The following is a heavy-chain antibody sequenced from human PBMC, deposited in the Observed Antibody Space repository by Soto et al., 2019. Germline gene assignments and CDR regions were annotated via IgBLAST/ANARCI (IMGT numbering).Heavy chain of an antibody. CDR3: ARETSVHHSDYSNYGHFDY. CDR1: GGSISSGGYY. J-gene: IGHJ4*02. V-gene: IGHV4-31*03. Sequence: SQTLSLTCTVSGGSISSGGYYWSWIRQHPGKGLEWIGYIYYSGSTYYNPSLKSRVTISVDTSKNQFSLKLSSVTAADTAVYYCARETSVHHSDYSNYGHFDYWGQGTLVTVSS. CDR2: IYYSGST. D-gene: IGHD4-4*01.